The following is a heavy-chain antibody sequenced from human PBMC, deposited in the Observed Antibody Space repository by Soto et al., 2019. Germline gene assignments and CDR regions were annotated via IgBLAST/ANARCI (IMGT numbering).Heavy chain of an antibody. V-gene: IGHV3-64D*06. D-gene: IGHD2-2*01. CDR3: VKGCSSTSCSKYDFWSGLDYFDY. J-gene: IGHJ4*02. CDR1: GFTFSSYA. Sequence: GGSLRLSCSASGFTFSSYAMHWVRQAPGKGLEYVSAISSNGGSTYYADPVKGRFTISRDNSKKTLYLQMSSLRAEDTAVYYCVKGCSSTSCSKYDFWSGLDYFDYWGQGTLVTVSS. CDR2: ISSNGGST.